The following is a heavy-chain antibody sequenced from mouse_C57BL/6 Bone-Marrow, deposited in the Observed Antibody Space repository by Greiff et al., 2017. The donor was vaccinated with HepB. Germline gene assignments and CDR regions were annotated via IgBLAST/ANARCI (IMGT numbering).Heavy chain of an antibody. CDR2: IDPETGGT. CDR3: TRWGYDYDAWFAY. V-gene: IGHV1-15*01. J-gene: IGHJ3*01. Sequence: VKVVESGAELVRPGASVTLSCKASGYTFTDYEMHWVKQTPVHGLEWIGAIDPETGGTAYNQKFKGKAILTADKSSSTAYMELRSLTSEDSAVYYCTRWGYDYDAWFAYWGQGTLVTVSA. D-gene: IGHD2-4*01. CDR1: GYTFTDYE.